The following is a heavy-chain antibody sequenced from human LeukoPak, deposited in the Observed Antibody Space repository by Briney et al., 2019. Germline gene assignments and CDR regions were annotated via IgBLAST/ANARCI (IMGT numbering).Heavy chain of an antibody. CDR3: AREKDTGSNHAKIRYDI. CDR1: GGSFSGYY. D-gene: IGHD1-26*01. J-gene: IGHJ3*02. CDR2: INHSGST. V-gene: IGHV4-34*01. Sequence: SETLSLTSAVYGGSFSGYYWSWIRPPPRKGREWSGEINHSGSTNYNPSLKSRVTISVDTSKNQFSLKLTSATAADTAVYYCAREKDTGSNHAKIRYDIWGQGTMVTVSS.